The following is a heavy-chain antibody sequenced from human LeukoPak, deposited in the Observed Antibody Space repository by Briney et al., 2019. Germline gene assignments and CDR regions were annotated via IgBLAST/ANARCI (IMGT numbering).Heavy chain of an antibody. Sequence: SETLSLTCAVYGGSFSGYYWSWIRQPPGKGLEWIGEINHSGSTNYNPSLKSRVTISVDTSKDQFSLKLSSVTAADTAVYYCARGLAAATIVYWGQGTLVTVSS. V-gene: IGHV4-34*01. J-gene: IGHJ4*02. CDR1: GGSFSGYY. D-gene: IGHD2-15*01. CDR3: ARGLAAATIVY. CDR2: INHSGST.